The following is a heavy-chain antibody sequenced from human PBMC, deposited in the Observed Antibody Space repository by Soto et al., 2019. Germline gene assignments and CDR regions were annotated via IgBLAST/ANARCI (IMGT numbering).Heavy chain of an antibody. Sequence: ASVKVSCKASGYTFTGYYMHWVRQAPGQGLEWMGWINPNSGTTNYEQKFQGRVTMTRDKSISTAYLQWSSLKASDTAMYYCARLVGSSWPYYFDYWGQGTLVTVSS. CDR2: INPNSGTT. V-gene: IGHV1-2*02. D-gene: IGHD6-13*01. CDR1: GYTFTGYY. CDR3: ARLVGSSWPYYFDY. J-gene: IGHJ4*02.